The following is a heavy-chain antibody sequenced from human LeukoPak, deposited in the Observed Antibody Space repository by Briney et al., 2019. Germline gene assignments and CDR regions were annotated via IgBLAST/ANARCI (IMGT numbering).Heavy chain of an antibody. CDR3: ARERCCSSTSCYGNWFDP. CDR1: GGTFSSYA. J-gene: IGHJ5*02. CDR2: IIPIFGTA. D-gene: IGHD2-2*01. Sequence: RASVKVSCKASGGTFSSYAISWVRQAPGQGLEWMGGIIPIFGTANYAQKFQGRVTITADESTSTAYMELSSLRSEDTAVYYCARERCCSSTSCYGNWFDPWGQGTLVTVSS. V-gene: IGHV1-69*13.